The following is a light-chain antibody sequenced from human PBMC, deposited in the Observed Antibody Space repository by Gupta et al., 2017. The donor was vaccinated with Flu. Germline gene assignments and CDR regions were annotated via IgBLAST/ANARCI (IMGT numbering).Light chain of an antibody. Sequence: QSALTQPASVSGSPGQSITISCTGTSSDVGGYNYVSWYQQHPGKAPKLMIYEVSNRPSGVSSRFSGSKSGNTASLTISGHQAEDEADYYCGSYTSSSTLVFGGGTKLTVL. CDR1: SSDVGGYNY. J-gene: IGLJ2*01. CDR3: GSYTSSSTLV. V-gene: IGLV2-14*01. CDR2: EVS.